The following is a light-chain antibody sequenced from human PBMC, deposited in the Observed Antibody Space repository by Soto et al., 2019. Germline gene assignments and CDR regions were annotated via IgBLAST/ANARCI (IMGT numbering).Light chain of an antibody. CDR2: YIS. Sequence: EIVMTQSPAPLYVSPGETASLSCRASQSAGNFLAWYQQKPGQAPRLLIYYISTRATGIPARFSGSGSGTEFTLTINSLQSEDSAVYYCQQHNQWPITFGQGTRLEIK. CDR3: QQHNQWPIT. CDR1: QSAGNF. J-gene: IGKJ5*01. V-gene: IGKV3D-15*01.